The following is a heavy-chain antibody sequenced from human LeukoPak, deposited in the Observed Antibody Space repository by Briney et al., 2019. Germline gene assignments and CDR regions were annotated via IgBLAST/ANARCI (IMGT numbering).Heavy chain of an antibody. D-gene: IGHD1/OR15-1a*01. CDR3: AREGHNWNTYNWFDP. J-gene: IGHJ5*02. Sequence: SVKVSCKASGGTFSSYAISWVRQAPGQGLEWMGGIIPIFGTANYAQKFQGRVTITADESTSTAYMELSSLRSEDTAVYYCAREGHNWNTYNWFDPRGQGTLVTVSS. CDR1: GGTFSSYA. CDR2: IIPIFGTA. V-gene: IGHV1-69*13.